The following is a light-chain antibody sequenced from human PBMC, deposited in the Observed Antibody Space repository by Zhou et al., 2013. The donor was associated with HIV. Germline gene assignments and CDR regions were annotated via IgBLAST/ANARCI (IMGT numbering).Light chain of an antibody. Sequence: EIVLTQSPGTLSLSPGKTATLSCTASQFVRDAYLAWYQQKPGLAPRLLIYDASSRATGIPDRFSGSGSGTDFTLTISRLEPEDFAVYYCQQYGSSPYTFGQGTKLEI. CDR3: QQYGSSPYT. V-gene: IGKV3-20*01. J-gene: IGKJ2*01. CDR1: QFVRDAY. CDR2: DAS.